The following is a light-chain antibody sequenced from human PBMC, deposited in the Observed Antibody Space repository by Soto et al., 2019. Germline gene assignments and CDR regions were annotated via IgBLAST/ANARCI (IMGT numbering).Light chain of an antibody. CDR2: GAS. CDR3: QQYSNWPPLT. J-gene: IGKJ4*01. Sequence: EIVLTQSPATLSLSPGERATLSCRASQSVSTYLAWYQQRPGQAPRLLIYGASTRAPGFPARFSGSGSGTDFTLTISSLQSEDFAVYYCQQYSNWPPLTFGGGTKVDIK. CDR1: QSVSTY. V-gene: IGKV3-15*01.